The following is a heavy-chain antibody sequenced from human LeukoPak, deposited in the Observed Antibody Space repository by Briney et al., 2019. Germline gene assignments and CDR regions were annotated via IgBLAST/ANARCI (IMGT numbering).Heavy chain of an antibody. Sequence: GGSLRLSCAASGFTFSGYWMLWVRQAPGKGLVWVSRLSNDGTITDYAVSVRGRFTISRDNAKNTLYLQMNSLRADDTAVYYCGKDYWGSVDYWGQGTLVTVSS. V-gene: IGHV3-74*01. D-gene: IGHD7-27*01. J-gene: IGHJ4*02. CDR3: GKDYWGSVDY. CDR1: GFTFSGYW. CDR2: LSNDGTIT.